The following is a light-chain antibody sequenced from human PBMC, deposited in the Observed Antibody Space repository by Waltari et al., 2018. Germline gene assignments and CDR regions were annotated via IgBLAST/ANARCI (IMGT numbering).Light chain of an antibody. V-gene: IGKV3-20*01. J-gene: IGKJ2*01. CDR1: QSLGKTY. Sequence: IVLTQSPGTLSLSPGDRASLSCKASQSLGKTYLAWNQHKPGQAPRLLIYGTSSRAAGIPDRFSGSGSGTDFTLTISRLEPEDFAVYYCQQYASSVLYTFGQGTKLEIK. CDR3: QQYASSVLYT. CDR2: GTS.